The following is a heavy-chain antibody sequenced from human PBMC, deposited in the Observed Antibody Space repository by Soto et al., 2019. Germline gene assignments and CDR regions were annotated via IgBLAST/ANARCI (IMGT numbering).Heavy chain of an antibody. Sequence: TLSLTCAVSGGSISSGGYSWSWIRQPPGKGLEWIGYIYYSGSTYYNPSLKSRVTISVDTSKNQFSLKLSSVTAADTAVYYCATLPPRIVVTILPIPSWGQGTQVTVSS. CDR3: ATLPPRIVVTILPIPS. J-gene: IGHJ4*02. CDR2: IYYSGST. V-gene: IGHV4-31*11. D-gene: IGHD2-21*01. CDR1: GGSISSGGYS.